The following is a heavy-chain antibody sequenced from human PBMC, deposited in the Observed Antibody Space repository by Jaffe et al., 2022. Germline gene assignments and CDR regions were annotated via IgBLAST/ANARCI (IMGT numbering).Heavy chain of an antibody. CDR2: IYYSGST. V-gene: IGHV4-39*01. CDR3: ARLIVGEQWREKVDY. Sequence: QLQLQESGPGLVKPSETLSLTCTVSGGSISSSSYYWGWIRQPPGKGLEWIGSIYYSGSTYYNPSLKSRVTISVDTSKNQFSLKLSSVTAADTAVYYCARLIVGEQWREKVDYWGQGTLVTVSS. CDR1: GGSISSSSYY. J-gene: IGHJ4*02. D-gene: IGHD1-26*01.